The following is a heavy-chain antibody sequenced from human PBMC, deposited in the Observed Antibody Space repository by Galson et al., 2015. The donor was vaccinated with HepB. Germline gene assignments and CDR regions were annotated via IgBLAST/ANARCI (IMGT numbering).Heavy chain of an antibody. V-gene: IGHV2-70*01. Sequence: PALVKPTQTLTLTCTFSGFSLSTSGMCVSWIRQPPGKALEWLALIDWDDDKYYSTSLKTRLTISKDTSKNQVVLTMTNMDPMDTATYYCARSGGVGAIFTTPLFHQCVDAFDIWGQGTMVTVSS. CDR1: GFSLSTSGMC. J-gene: IGHJ3*02. CDR2: IDWDDDK. CDR3: ARSGGVGAIFTTPLFHQCVDAFDI. D-gene: IGHD1-26*01.